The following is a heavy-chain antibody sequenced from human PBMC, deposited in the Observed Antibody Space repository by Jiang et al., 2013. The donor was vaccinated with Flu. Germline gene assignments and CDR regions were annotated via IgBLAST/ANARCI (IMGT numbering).Heavy chain of an antibody. CDR2: IYYSGST. D-gene: IGHD6-19*01. J-gene: IGHJ4*02. CDR1: GGSISSSSYY. CDR3: ASPFPVAEGY. Sequence: TCTVSGGSISSSSYYWGWIRQPPGKGLEWIGSIYYSGSTYYNPSLKSRVTISVDTSKNQFSLKLSSVTAADTAVYYCASPFPVAEGYWGQGTLVTVSS. V-gene: IGHV4-39*01.